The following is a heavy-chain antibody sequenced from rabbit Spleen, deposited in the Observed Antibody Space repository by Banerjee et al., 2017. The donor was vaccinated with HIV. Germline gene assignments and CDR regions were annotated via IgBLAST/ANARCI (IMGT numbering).Heavy chain of an antibody. J-gene: IGHJ4*01. V-gene: IGHV1S45*01. D-gene: IGHD2-1*01. CDR1: GFSFSDRDV. CDR2: INTATSKS. CDR3: ARGSAAMTMLITGYYLTL. Sequence: QEQLVESGGGLVKPEGSLTLTCKASGFSFSDRDVMCWVRQAPGKGLEWIACINTATSKSVYATWAKGRFTISRTSSTTVTLQMTSLTAADTATYFCARGSAAMTMLITGYYLTLWGPGTLVTVS.